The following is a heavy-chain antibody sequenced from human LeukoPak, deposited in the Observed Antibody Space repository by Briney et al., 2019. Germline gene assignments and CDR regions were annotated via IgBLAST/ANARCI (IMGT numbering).Heavy chain of an antibody. D-gene: IGHD3-3*01. V-gene: IGHV3-53*01. CDR2: ISNHGTT. CDR3: ARDNTISGHYEVGY. J-gene: IGHJ4*02. CDR1: GFTFSSYS. Sequence: GGSLRLSCAASGFTFSSYSMNWVRQAPGMGLECVSVISNHGTTYYADSVKGRFSISRDNSKNTVFLQMNSLRAEDTAVYYCARDNTISGHYEVGYWGQGTLVTVSS.